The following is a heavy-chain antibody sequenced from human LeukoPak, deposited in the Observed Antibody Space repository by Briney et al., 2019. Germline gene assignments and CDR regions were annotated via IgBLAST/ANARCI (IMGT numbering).Heavy chain of an antibody. CDR1: GYTFTGYY. D-gene: IGHD6-13*01. V-gene: IGHV1-2*02. Sequence: GASVKVSCKASGYTFTGYYMHWVRQAPGQGLEWMGWINPNSGGTNYAQKFQGRVTMTTDTSTSTAYMELRSLRSDDTAVYYCARVGIAADSYFDYWGQGTLVTVSS. CDR2: INPNSGGT. J-gene: IGHJ4*02. CDR3: ARVGIAADSYFDY.